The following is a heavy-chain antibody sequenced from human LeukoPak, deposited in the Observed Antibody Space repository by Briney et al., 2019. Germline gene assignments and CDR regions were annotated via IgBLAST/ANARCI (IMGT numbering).Heavy chain of an antibody. CDR2: IYYSGTT. V-gene: IGHV4-30-4*08. CDR1: GGSISSGDYY. Sequence: TLSLTCTVSGGSISSGDYYWSWMRQPPGKGLEWIGYIYYSGTTFYNPSLKSRLTISVDTSKNQFSLKLSSVTAADTAVYYCARLSASYLYYFNCWGQGTLVTVSS. D-gene: IGHD1-26*01. J-gene: IGHJ4*02. CDR3: ARLSASYLYYFNC.